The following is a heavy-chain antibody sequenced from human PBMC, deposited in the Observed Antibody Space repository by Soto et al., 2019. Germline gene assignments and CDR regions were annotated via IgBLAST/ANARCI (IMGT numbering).Heavy chain of an antibody. D-gene: IGHD2-2*01. V-gene: IGHV3-7*01. CDR2: IKQDGSEK. Sequence: PGGSLRLSFAASGFTFSSYWMSWVGQAPGKGLEWVANIKQDGSEKYYVDSVKGRFTISRDNAKNSLYLQMNSLRAEDTAVYYCARGVVVPAAYYYYYYGMDVWGQGTTVTVSS. J-gene: IGHJ6*02. CDR3: ARGVVVPAAYYYYYYGMDV. CDR1: GFTFSSYW.